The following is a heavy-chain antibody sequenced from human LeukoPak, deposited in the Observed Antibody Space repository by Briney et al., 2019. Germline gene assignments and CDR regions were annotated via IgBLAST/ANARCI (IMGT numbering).Heavy chain of an antibody. D-gene: IGHD2-15*01. V-gene: IGHV1-2*02. J-gene: IGHJ5*02. CDR2: VNPSTDGT. Sequence: ASVKVSCQASGYSFTDYYIHWVRQAPGQGLQWMGWVNPSTDGTNYAQKFQGRVTVTRDTSINTAYMELSRLTSDDTAVFYCARSLVAATVFDLWGEGTLVTVSS. CDR3: ARSLVAATVFDL. CDR1: GYSFTDYY.